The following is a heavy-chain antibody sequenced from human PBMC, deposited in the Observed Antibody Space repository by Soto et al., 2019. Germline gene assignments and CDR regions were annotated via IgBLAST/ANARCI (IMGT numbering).Heavy chain of an antibody. CDR3: ARQRRDFDY. CDR2: IFSSGST. Sequence: ASETLSLTCTVSGGSLSSYYWSWIRQPPGKGLQWIGYIFSSGSTNYNPSLKSRVTISVNTSKNQFSLNLNSVTAADTAVYYCARQRRDFDYWGQGSLVTVSS. CDR1: GGSLSSYY. J-gene: IGHJ4*02. V-gene: IGHV4-59*08.